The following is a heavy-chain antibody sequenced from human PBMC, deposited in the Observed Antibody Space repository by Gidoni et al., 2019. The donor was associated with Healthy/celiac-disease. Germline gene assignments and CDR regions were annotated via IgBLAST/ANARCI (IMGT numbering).Heavy chain of an antibody. D-gene: IGHD3-22*01. V-gene: IGHV2-26*01. Sequence: QVTLKESGAVLVKPTETLTLTCTVSGFSLSNARMGVSWIRQPPGKALEWLAHIFSNDEKSYSTSLKSRLTISKDTSKSQVVLTMTNMDPVDTATYYCARIQRYYDSSGYYGDWFDPWGQGTLVTVSS. CDR2: IFSNDEK. CDR1: GFSLSNARMG. J-gene: IGHJ5*02. CDR3: ARIQRYYDSSGYYGDWFDP.